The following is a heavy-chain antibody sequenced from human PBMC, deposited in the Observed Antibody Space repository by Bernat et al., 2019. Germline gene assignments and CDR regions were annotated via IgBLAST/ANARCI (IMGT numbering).Heavy chain of an antibody. D-gene: IGHD3-9*01. V-gene: IGHV3-30*02. CDR2: IWYDGDNK. J-gene: IGHJ4*02. Sequence: QVQLVESGGGVVQPGGSLRLSCAASGFTFSSYGMHWVRQAPGKGLEWVSFIWYDGDNKYYADSVKGRFTISRDNSKNTLYLQMNSLRPEDTAVYYCAKAGGALVTNYFDYWGQGTLVTVSS. CDR3: AKAGGALVTNYFDY. CDR1: GFTFSSYG.